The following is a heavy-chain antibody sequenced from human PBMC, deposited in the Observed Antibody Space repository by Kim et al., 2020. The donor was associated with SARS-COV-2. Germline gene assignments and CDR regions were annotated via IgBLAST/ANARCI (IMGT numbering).Heavy chain of an antibody. D-gene: IGHD4-17*01. V-gene: IGHV4-34*01. CDR3: AGGQDYGGNLDY. Sequence: YTPPLTSRVTISLDTSKTQFSLKLSSVPAADTAVYYCAGGQDYGGNLDYWGQGTLVTVSS. J-gene: IGHJ4*02.